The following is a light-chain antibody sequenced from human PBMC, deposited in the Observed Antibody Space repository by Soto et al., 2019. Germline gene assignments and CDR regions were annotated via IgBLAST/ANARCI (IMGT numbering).Light chain of an antibody. J-gene: IGKJ5*01. CDR1: QSVSNSY. Sequence: EIVLTQSPGTLSLSPGERATLSCRASQSVSNSYLAWYQQKPGQTPRLLIHAASTRAAGIPDRFSGSGSGTDFTLTISRLEPEDFAMYHCQQYGSSPGTFGQETRLEIK. V-gene: IGKV3-20*01. CDR3: QQYGSSPGT. CDR2: AAS.